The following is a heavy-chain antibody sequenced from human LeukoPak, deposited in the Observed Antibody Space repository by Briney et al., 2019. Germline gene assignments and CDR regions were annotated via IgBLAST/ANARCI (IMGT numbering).Heavy chain of an antibody. D-gene: IGHD4-23*01. CDR3: ATHPHDSGGR. CDR2: ISSSDNIK. CDR1: GFTFTGFL. V-gene: IGHV3-11*01. J-gene: IGHJ4*02. Sequence: GGSLRLSCAASGFTFTGFLMSWIRQAPGEGLEWVSYISSSDNIKNYADSVKGRFTISRDNAKNSLYLQMNSLGAEDTAVYYCATHPHDSGGRWGQGTLVIVSS.